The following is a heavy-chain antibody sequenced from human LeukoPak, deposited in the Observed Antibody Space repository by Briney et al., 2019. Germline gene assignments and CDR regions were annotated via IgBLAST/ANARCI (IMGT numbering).Heavy chain of an antibody. J-gene: IGHJ4*02. V-gene: IGHV3-7*01. CDR2: IKQDGSEK. CDR3: ASRSSRWYYFDY. D-gene: IGHD6-13*01. Sequence: PGGSLRLSYAASAFTFSSYWMSWVRQAPGKGLEWVANIKQDGSEKYYVDSVKGRFTISRDNAKNSLYLQMNSLRAEDTAVYYCASRSSRWYYFDYWGQGTLLTVSS. CDR1: AFTFSSYW.